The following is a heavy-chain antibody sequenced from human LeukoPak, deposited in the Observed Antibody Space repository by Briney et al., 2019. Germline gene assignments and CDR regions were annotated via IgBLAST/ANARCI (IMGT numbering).Heavy chain of an antibody. Sequence: AGGSLRLSCAASGFTFSTYAMIWVRQAPGEGLEWVSAFSGGGGSTYYADSVKGRFTISRDNSKNTLYLQMNSMRAEDTAIYYCAKSGSTIWNYWGQGTLVTVSS. V-gene: IGHV3-23*01. CDR2: FSGGGGST. CDR1: GFTFSTYA. D-gene: IGHD2-2*01. CDR3: AKSGSTIWNY. J-gene: IGHJ4*02.